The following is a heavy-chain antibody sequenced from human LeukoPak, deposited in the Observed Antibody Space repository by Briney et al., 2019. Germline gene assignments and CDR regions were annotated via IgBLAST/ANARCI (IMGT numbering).Heavy chain of an antibody. V-gene: IGHV3-23*01. CDR2: ISGGGGST. Sequence: GGSLRLSCAASGFTFTSYSMNWVRQAPGKGLEWVSTISGGGGSTYYADSVKGRFTISRDNSKNTLYLQVNSLRAEDTAVYYCAKGGKWDVTPFDCWGQGTLVTVSS. CDR1: GFTFTSYS. CDR3: AKGGKWDVTPFDC. J-gene: IGHJ4*02. D-gene: IGHD1-26*01.